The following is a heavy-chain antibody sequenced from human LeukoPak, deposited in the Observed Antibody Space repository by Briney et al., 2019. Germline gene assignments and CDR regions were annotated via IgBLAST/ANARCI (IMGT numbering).Heavy chain of an antibody. J-gene: IGHJ4*02. D-gene: IGHD6-13*01. CDR3: ARDQGRIAAAVTGGY. V-gene: IGHV3-7*01. Sequence: GGSLRLSCAASGFTFSSYWMSWVRQAPGKGLEWVANIKQDGSEKYYMDSVKGRFTISRDNAKNSLYLQMNSLRAEDTAVYYCARDQGRIAAAVTGGYWGQGTLVTVSS. CDR2: IKQDGSEK. CDR1: GFTFSSYW.